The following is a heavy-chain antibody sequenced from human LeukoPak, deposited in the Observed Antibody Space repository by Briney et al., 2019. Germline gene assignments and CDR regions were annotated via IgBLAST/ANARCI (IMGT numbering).Heavy chain of an antibody. CDR2: ISGSGGST. CDR1: GFTFSRYA. J-gene: IGHJ4*02. Sequence: GGSLRLSCAASGFTFSRYAMSWVRQAPGKGLEWVSAISGSGGSTYYADSMKGRFTISRDNSKNTLYLQMNSLRAEDTAVYYCAKTLGYCSGGSCYSGVIDYWGQGTLVTVSS. CDR3: AKTLGYCSGGSCYSGVIDY. D-gene: IGHD2-15*01. V-gene: IGHV3-23*01.